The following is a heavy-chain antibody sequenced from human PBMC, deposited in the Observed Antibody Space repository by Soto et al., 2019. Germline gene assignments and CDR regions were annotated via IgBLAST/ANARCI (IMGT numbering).Heavy chain of an antibody. CDR1: GYTFTIYG. J-gene: IGHJ4*02. Sequence: ASVKVSCKASGYTFTIYGISRVRQAPGQGLEWMGWISAYNGNTNYAQKLQGRVTMTTDTSTSTAYMELRSLRSDDTAVYYCARGDSIAVAGTLDYWGQGTLVTVSS. CDR2: ISAYNGNT. D-gene: IGHD6-19*01. V-gene: IGHV1-18*01. CDR3: ARGDSIAVAGTLDY.